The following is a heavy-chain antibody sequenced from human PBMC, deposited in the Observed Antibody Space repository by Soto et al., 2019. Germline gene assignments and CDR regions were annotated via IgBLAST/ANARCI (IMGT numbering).Heavy chain of an antibody. CDR2: LAYDGSNE. CDR1: GFTFSRFG. Sequence: GGSLRLSCAASGFTFSRFGMHWVRQAPGKGLEWVAVLAYDGSNEYYADSMKGRFTISRDNSKNTLYLQMNSLRAEDTAVYYCAKDNDQIWGTYPLDYWGQGTLVTVSS. CDR3: AKDNDQIWGTYPLDY. J-gene: IGHJ4*02. D-gene: IGHD3-16*02. V-gene: IGHV3-30*18.